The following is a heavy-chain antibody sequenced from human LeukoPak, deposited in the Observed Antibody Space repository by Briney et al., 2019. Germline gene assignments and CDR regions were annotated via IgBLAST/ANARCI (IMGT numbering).Heavy chain of an antibody. CDR2: IYYSGRT. V-gene: IGHV4-39*01. CDR3: ARRYCSGADCYGGDSYYYMDV. CDR1: GGSISTSLYY. D-gene: IGHD2-2*01. Sequence: SETLSLTCSVSGGSISTSLYYWGWIRQPPGKGLEWIGSIYYSGRTYYNPSLKSRVTISVDTSKNQFSLRLTSVTAADTPVYYCARRYCSGADCYGGDSYYYMDVWGKGTTVTISS. J-gene: IGHJ6*03.